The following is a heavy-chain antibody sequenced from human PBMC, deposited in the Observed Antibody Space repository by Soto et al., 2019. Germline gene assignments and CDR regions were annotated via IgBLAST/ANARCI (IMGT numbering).Heavy chain of an antibody. V-gene: IGHV4-61*01. D-gene: IGHD3-22*01. Sequence: PSETLSLTCTVSGGSIGGTISSYYWSWIRQPPGKGLEWIGYIYNSGSTNYNPSLKSRVAISVDTSRNQVSLKLSSVAAADTAVYYCAIPTSGYYPTHFDYWGQGTLVTVSS. CDR1: GGSIGGTISSYY. J-gene: IGHJ4*02. CDR3: AIPTSGYYPTHFDY. CDR2: IYNSGST.